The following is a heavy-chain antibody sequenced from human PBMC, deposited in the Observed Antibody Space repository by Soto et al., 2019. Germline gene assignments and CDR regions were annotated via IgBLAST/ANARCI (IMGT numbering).Heavy chain of an antibody. V-gene: IGHV5-10-1*01. CDR2: IDPTDSYT. D-gene: IGHD3-22*01. CDR1: GYSFTTYW. J-gene: IGHJ5*02. CDR3: ARMTLAQDSSGYHIFDP. Sequence: PGASLKISCQASGYSFTTYWISWVRQMPGKGLECMGRIDPTDSYTDYGPSFEGHVTMSVDRSINTAYLEWSSLKASDSAMYYCARMTLAQDSSGYHIFDPWGQGTLVTVSS.